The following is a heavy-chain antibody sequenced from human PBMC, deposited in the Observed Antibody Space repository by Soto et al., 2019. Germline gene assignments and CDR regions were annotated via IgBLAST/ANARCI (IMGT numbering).Heavy chain of an antibody. D-gene: IGHD6-19*01. J-gene: IGHJ4*02. CDR3: AKAMGPQEWLAFDY. CDR2: ISYDGSNK. Sequence: QVQLVESGGGVVQPGRSLRLSCAASGFTFSSYGMHWVRQAPGKGLEWVAVISYDGSNKYYADSVKGRFTISRDNSKNTLYLQMNSLRAEDTAVYSCAKAMGPQEWLAFDYWGQGTLVTVSS. V-gene: IGHV3-30*18. CDR1: GFTFSSYG.